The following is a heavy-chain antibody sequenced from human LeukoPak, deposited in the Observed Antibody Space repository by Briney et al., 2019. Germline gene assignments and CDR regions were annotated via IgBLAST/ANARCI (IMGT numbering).Heavy chain of an antibody. CDR2: IHNTGTA. Sequence: PSQTLSLTCKVSGASVTSTGSFWTWIRQTPGKGLEWMGCIHNTGTAVYKPSLKSRISFSVETSDNQFSLKLDSVTAADTAIYYCARTSPMGRGILPRGVDSWGQGTLVTVSS. CDR3: ARTSPMGRGILPRGVDS. CDR1: GASVTSTGSF. D-gene: IGHD3-10*01. V-gene: IGHV4-31*03. J-gene: IGHJ4*02.